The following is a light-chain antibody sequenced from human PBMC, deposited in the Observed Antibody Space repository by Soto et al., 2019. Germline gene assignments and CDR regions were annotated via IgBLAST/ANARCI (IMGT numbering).Light chain of an antibody. CDR2: WAA. J-gene: IGKJ4*01. CDR3: QHHYLVPVT. Sequence: DIVMTQSPDSLAVSLGEKATINCKSSQSVLSSSNNKNYLAWYQQKPGQPPKVLMYWAATRGSGVPDRVRGSGSGTEFTLHISKLQAGDLGVDYLQHHYLVPVTFGGGTRVEI. CDR1: QSVLSSSNNKNY. V-gene: IGKV4-1*01.